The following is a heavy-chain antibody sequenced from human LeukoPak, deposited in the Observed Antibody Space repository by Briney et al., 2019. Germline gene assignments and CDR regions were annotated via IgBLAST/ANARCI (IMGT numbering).Heavy chain of an antibody. D-gene: IGHD2-15*01. V-gene: IGHV4-4*02. CDR3: ARGYCSGGSCYSSYYYSYMDV. CDR1: GFTFSSYSM. J-gene: IGHJ6*03. Sequence: GSLRLSCAASGFTFSSYSMNWVRQAPGKGLEWIGEIYHSGSTNYNPSLKSRVTISVDRSKNQFSLKLSSVTAADTAVYYCARGYCSGGSCYSSYYYSYMDVWGKGTTVTVSS. CDR2: IYHSGST.